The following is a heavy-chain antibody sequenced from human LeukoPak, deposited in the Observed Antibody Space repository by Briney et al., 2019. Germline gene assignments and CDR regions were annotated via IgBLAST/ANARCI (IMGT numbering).Heavy chain of an antibody. V-gene: IGHV3-48*03. Sequence: PGGSLRLSCEASGITFSSSEMNWVRQAPGKGLEWVSYISISGDFKYYADSVKGRFTISRDNAKNSLYLQMDSLRAEDTAVYYCARDRDYYMDVWGKGTTVTISS. CDR1: GITFSSSE. D-gene: IGHD3-10*01. CDR2: ISISGDFK. J-gene: IGHJ6*03. CDR3: ARDRDYYMDV.